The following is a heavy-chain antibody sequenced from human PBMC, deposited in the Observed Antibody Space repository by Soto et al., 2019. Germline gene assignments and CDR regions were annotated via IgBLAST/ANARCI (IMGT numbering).Heavy chain of an antibody. D-gene: IGHD6-13*01. Sequence: EVQLLESGGGLVQPGGSLRLSCAASGFAFSNYAMSWVRQAPGKGLEWVSGISASGGSTYYADSVKGRFTISRDNSKNALYLQMNSLRAEDTALYFCAKDLRSSGWSDPFDYWGQGTLVTVSS. V-gene: IGHV3-23*01. CDR2: ISASGGST. CDR3: AKDLRSSGWSDPFDY. J-gene: IGHJ4*02. CDR1: GFAFSNYA.